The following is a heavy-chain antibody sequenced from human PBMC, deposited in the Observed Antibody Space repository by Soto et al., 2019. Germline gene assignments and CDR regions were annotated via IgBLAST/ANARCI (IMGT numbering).Heavy chain of an antibody. Sequence: ELQLLQSGGGLVRPGGSLSLSCAASGFPFSNVAMSWVRQAPGKGLEWFTAISGSGTITYYADTVKGRFPISRDTSKNTLQLQMTRLRAHDTGVYYCAEWTRYCSGADCGAWGQGKVVTV. D-gene: IGHD2-15*01. CDR3: AEWTRYCSGADCGA. CDR2: ISGSGTIT. CDR1: GFPFSNVA. V-gene: IGHV3-23*01. J-gene: IGHJ5*02.